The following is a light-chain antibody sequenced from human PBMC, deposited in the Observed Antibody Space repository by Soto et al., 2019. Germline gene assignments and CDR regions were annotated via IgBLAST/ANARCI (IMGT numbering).Light chain of an antibody. CDR1: QSLVHSDGNTY. Sequence: DVVMTQSPLSLPVTLGQPASISCRSSQSLVHSDGNTYLNWFHQRPGQSPRRLIYKVSNRDSGVPDRFSGSGSDTDFTLKISGVEAEDVWVYDCMQGTRWPPYTFGQGTKLEIK. V-gene: IGKV2-30*02. CDR2: KVS. J-gene: IGKJ2*01. CDR3: MQGTRWPPYT.